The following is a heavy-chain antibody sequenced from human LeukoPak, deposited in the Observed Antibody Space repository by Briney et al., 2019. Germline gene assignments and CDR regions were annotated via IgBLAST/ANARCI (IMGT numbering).Heavy chain of an antibody. Sequence: GASVKVSCKASGYTFTGYYMHWVRQAPGQGLEWMGWINPNSGGTNYAQKFQGRVTMTRDMSTSTVYMELSSLRSEDTAVYYCARDPFPIYCSGGSCSNRHNWFDPWGQGTLVTVSS. V-gene: IGHV1-2*02. CDR1: GYTFTGYY. D-gene: IGHD2-15*01. CDR3: ARDPFPIYCSGGSCSNRHNWFDP. J-gene: IGHJ5*02. CDR2: INPNSGGT.